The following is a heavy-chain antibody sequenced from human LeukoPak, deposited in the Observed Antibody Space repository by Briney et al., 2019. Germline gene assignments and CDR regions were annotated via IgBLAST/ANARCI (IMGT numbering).Heavy chain of an antibody. Sequence: GESLKISCKGSGYSFTSYWIGWVRQMPGKGLEWMGIIYPGDSDTRYSPSFQGQVTISADKSISTAYLQWSSLKASDTAMYYCARLFNSTLGGYSYGSYWGQGTLVTVSS. J-gene: IGHJ4*02. CDR1: GYSFTSYW. CDR2: IYPGDSDT. D-gene: IGHD5-18*01. V-gene: IGHV5-51*01. CDR3: ARLFNSTLGGYSYGSY.